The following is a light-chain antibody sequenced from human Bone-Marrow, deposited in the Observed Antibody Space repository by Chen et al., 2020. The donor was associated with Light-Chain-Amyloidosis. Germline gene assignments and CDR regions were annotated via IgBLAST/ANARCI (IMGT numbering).Light chain of an antibody. CDR1: QSIFYSSITKNQ. V-gene: IGKV4-1*01. Sequence: DIMMTQSPESLAVSLGERATLSCKSSQSIFYSSITKNQLAWYQQKPGQPPKLLIYWASTRESGVPDRFSGSGSGTDFTLTISSLQAEDVAVYYCQHYFCIPFTFGPGTKITIK. J-gene: IGKJ3*01. CDR2: WAS. CDR3: QHYFCIPFT.